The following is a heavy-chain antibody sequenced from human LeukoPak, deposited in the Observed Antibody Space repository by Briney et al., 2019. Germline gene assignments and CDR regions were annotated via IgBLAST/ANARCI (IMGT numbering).Heavy chain of an antibody. Sequence: ASVKVSCKASGYTFTDYYMHWVRQAPGQGLEWMGWINPNSGATNYAQKSQDRVTITRDTSISTDYMELSRLRSDDPAVYHCAKATSLVVPAADHYYYGLDVWGQGTTVTVSS. CDR1: GYTFTDYY. CDR3: AKATSLVVPAADHYYYGLDV. V-gene: IGHV1-2*02. J-gene: IGHJ6*02. CDR2: INPNSGAT. D-gene: IGHD2-2*01.